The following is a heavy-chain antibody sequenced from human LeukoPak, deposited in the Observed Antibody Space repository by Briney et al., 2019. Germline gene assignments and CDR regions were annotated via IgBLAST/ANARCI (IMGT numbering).Heavy chain of an antibody. D-gene: IGHD2-21*02. CDR1: GGSFSGYY. CDR2: INHSGRT. CDR3: AEAYCGGDCYAGYDAFDI. V-gene: IGHV4-34*01. Sequence: SETLSLTCAVCGGSFSGYYWSWIRRPPGKGREWIGEINHSGRTNYNPSLKSRVTISVDTSKNQFSLKLSSVIAADTAVYYCAEAYCGGDCYAGYDAFDIWGQGTLVTVSS. J-gene: IGHJ3*02.